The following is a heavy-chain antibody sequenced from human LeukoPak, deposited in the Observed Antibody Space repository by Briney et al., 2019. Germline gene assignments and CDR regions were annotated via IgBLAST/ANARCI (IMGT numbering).Heavy chain of an antibody. D-gene: IGHD5-18*01. CDR1: GFTFSSYA. Sequence: GGSLRLSCAASGFTFSSYAMSWVRQAPGKGLEWVSAISGSGGSTYYADSVKGRFTISRDNAKNSLYLQMNSLRVEDTAVYYCSSQPAVVDLDLWGQGTLVTVSS. J-gene: IGHJ4*02. CDR3: SSQPAVVDLDL. V-gene: IGHV3-23*01. CDR2: ISGSGGST.